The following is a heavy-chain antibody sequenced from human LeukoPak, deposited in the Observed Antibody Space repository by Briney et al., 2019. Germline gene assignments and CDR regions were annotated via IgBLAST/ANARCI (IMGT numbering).Heavy chain of an antibody. V-gene: IGHV3-30-3*01. Sequence: GRSLRLSCAASGFTFSSYAMHWVRQVPGKGLEWVAVISYDGSNKYYADSVKGRFTISRDNSKNTLYLQMNSLRAEDTAVYYCARDSIVGAISFDYWGQGTLVTVSS. CDR3: ARDSIVGAISFDY. CDR2: ISYDGSNK. D-gene: IGHD1-26*01. J-gene: IGHJ4*02. CDR1: GFTFSSYA.